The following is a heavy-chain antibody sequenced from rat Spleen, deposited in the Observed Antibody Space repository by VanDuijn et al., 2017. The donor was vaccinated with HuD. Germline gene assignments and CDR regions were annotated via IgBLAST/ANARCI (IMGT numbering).Heavy chain of an antibody. V-gene: IGHV5-25*01. Sequence: EVQLVESGGGLVQPGRSMKLSCAAPGFTFSNYYMPWVRQAPTKGLEWFESISTGGVNTYYRDSVTGRFTISRDNAESTLYLQMDSLRSEDTATYYCARSVFDYWGQGVMVTVSS. CDR2: ISTGGVNT. CDR1: GFTFSNYY. CDR3: ARSVFDY. J-gene: IGHJ2*01.